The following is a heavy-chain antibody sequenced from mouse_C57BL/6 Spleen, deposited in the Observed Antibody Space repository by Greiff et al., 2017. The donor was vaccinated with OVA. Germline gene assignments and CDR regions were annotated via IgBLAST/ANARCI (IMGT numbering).Heavy chain of an antibody. V-gene: IGHV1-64*01. CDR3: ARYYSNYYAMDY. J-gene: IGHJ4*01. D-gene: IGHD2-5*01. Sequence: QVHVKQPGAELVKPGASVKLSCKASGYTFTSYWMHWVKQRPGQGLEWIGMIHPNSGSTNYNEKFKSKATLTVDKSSSTAYMQLSSLTSEDSAVYYCARYYSNYYAMDYWGQGTSVTVSS. CDR2: IHPNSGST. CDR1: GYTFTSYW.